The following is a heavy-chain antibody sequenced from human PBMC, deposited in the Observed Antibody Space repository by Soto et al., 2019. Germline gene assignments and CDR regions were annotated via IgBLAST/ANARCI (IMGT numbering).Heavy chain of an antibody. D-gene: IGHD4-17*01. Sequence: GGSLRLSCAASGFIFSTYAMNWFRQAPGKGLEWVSAITNSGGSTFYAESVRGRFAISRDNSINTLYLQMSGLRTEDTAVYFCAHPRGYGVFDAVDIWGQGTMVTVSS. CDR2: ITNSGGST. V-gene: IGHV3-23*01. CDR1: GFIFSTYA. CDR3: AHPRGYGVFDAVDI. J-gene: IGHJ3*02.